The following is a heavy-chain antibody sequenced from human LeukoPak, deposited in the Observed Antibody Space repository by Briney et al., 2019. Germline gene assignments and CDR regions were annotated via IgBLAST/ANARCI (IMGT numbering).Heavy chain of an antibody. D-gene: IGHD6-6*01. V-gene: IGHV1-69*01. CDR3: ARVQYSSSSGYYYYYYMDV. CDR1: GGTFSTYA. J-gene: IGHJ6*03. CDR2: IIPIFGTA. Sequence: SVKVSCKASGGTFSTYAITWVRQAPGQGLEWMGGIIPIFGTANYAQNFQGRVTITADESTNTAYMELSSLRSEDTAVYYCARVQYSSSSGYYYYYYMDVWGKGTTVTVSS.